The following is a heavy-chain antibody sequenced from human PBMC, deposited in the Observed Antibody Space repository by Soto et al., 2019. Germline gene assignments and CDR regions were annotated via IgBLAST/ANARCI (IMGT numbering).Heavy chain of an antibody. J-gene: IGHJ4*02. CDR3: ARAPRGSYFFGY. Sequence: QVQLVQSGAEVKKPGSSVKVSCKASGGTFSSYAISWVRQAPGQGLDWMGGPIPSFGTANYAQKFQGRVTITADESTSTAYMELSSLRSEYTAVYYCARAPRGSYFFGYWGQGTLVTVSP. D-gene: IGHD1-26*01. V-gene: IGHV1-69*01. CDR1: GGTFSSYA. CDR2: PIPSFGTA.